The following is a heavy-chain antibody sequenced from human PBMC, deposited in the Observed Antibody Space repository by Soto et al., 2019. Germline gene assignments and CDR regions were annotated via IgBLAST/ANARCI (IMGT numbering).Heavy chain of an antibody. V-gene: IGHV3-23*01. Sequence: GGSLRLSCVASGISFGPYAMTRVRQVPGKGLERVSTISGGIGSTFYADSVKGRFTISRDISKKMLCLHMNGLRGEDTGTYYCAKGAGRYFDYWARVTLVTVSS. CDR2: ISGGIGST. CDR1: GISFGPYA. J-gene: IGHJ4*02. D-gene: IGHD1-26*01. CDR3: AKGAGRYFDY.